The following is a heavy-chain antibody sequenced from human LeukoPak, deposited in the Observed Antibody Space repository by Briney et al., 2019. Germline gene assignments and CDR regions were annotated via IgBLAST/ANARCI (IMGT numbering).Heavy chain of an antibody. CDR1: GHMFDDYG. CDR3: AKGNPDWSIGY. D-gene: IGHD3-9*01. J-gene: IGHJ4*02. Sequence: GGSLRLSCVGSSGHMFDDYGMHWVRQAPGKGLEWVAGISSSSEGIGYAASVKGRFTISRDNAQHSVYLQMNSLRVEDTALYYCAKGNPDWSIGYWGQGTLVTVSA. V-gene: IGHV3-9*01. CDR2: ISSSSEGI.